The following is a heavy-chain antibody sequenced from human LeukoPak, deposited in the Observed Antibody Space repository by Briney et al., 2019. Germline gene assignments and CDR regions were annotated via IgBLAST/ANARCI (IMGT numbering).Heavy chain of an antibody. CDR3: ARDPRNYDFWRGDYYFDY. J-gene: IGHJ4*02. Sequence: ASVKVSCKASGYTFTSYGISWVRQAPGQGLEWMGWISAYNGNTNYAQKLQGRVTMTTDTSTSTAYMELRSLRSDGTAVYYCARDPRNYDFWRGDYYFDYWGQGTLVTVSS. V-gene: IGHV1-18*01. CDR2: ISAYNGNT. D-gene: IGHD3-3*01. CDR1: GYTFTSYG.